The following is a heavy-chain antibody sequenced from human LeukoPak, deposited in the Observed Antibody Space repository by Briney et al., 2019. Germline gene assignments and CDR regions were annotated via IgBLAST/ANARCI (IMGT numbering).Heavy chain of an antibody. CDR1: GGSIRSKNYA. J-gene: IGHJ4*02. D-gene: IGHD3-22*01. CDR3: ARLTNDSSGYFDY. V-gene: IGHV4-39*07. Sequence: PSETLSLTCTVSGGSIRSKNYAWGWIRQPPGKGLEWIGSIYNSVSTNYNSSLKSRVTISVDTSRNQFFLKLSSVTAADTAVYYCARLTNDSSGYFDYWGQGTLVTVSS. CDR2: IYNSVST.